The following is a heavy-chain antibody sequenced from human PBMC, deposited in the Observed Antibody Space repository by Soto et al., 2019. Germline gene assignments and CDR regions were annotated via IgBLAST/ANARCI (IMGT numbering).Heavy chain of an antibody. D-gene: IGHD3-22*01. Sequence: GESLKISCKACGYTFTRYWSGGVRQMPGKGLEWMGIIYHSNSETRFSPSFQGQVTLSADKSVVTAYLQWRRLKASDTAIYYCARQGYNYDTYSFGYCGQGTLVTVSS. CDR2: IYHSNSET. CDR1: GYTFTRYW. J-gene: IGHJ4*02. V-gene: IGHV5-51*01. CDR3: ARQGYNYDTYSFGY.